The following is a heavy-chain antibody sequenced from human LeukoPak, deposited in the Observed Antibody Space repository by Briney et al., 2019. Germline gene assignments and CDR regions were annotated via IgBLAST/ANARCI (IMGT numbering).Heavy chain of an antibody. CDR1: GDSVRTSNSY. J-gene: IGHJ4*02. CDR2: MYYSGNT. V-gene: IGHV4-39*01. Sequence: SETLSLTCTVSGDSVRTSNSYWGWIRQPPGKGLEWIGSMYYSGNTYYNPSLKSRVTISVDTSKNQLSLRLSSVTAADTAVYYCARHPHYYFDNTACWGQGTLVTVSS. D-gene: IGHD3-22*01. CDR3: ARHPHYYFDNTAC.